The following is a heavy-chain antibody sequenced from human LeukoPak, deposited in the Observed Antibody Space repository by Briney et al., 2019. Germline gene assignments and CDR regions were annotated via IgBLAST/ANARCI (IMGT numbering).Heavy chain of an antibody. CDR3: TTSACTNGVCYTSVNY. CDR1: GFTFSNAW. D-gene: IGHD2-8*01. Sequence: GGSLRLSCAASGFTFSNAWMSWVRQAPGKGLEWVGRIKSKTDGGTTDYAAPVKGKLTISRDDSKNTLYLQMNSLKIEDTAVYYCTTSACTNGVCYTSVNYWGQGTLVTVSS. J-gene: IGHJ4*02. CDR2: IKSKTDGGTT. V-gene: IGHV3-15*01.